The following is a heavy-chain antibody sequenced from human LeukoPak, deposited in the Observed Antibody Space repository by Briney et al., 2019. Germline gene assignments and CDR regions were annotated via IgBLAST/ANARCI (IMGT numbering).Heavy chain of an antibody. V-gene: IGHV4-4*07. J-gene: IGHJ4*02. CDR2: IYTSGST. CDR3: ASLAVAGFIGY. CDR1: GGSISSYY. Sequence: SETLSLTCTVSGGSISSYYWSWIRQPAGKGLEWIGRIYTSGSTNYNPSLKSRVTMSVDTSKNQFSLKPSSVTAADTAVYYCASLAVAGFIGYWGQGTLVTVSS. D-gene: IGHD6-19*01.